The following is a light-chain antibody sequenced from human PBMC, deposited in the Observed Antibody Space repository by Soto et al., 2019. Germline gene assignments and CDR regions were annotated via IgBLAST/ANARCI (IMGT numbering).Light chain of an antibody. V-gene: IGLV2-14*01. CDR2: EVS. CDR3: STSTSSRTRV. Sequence: QSALTQPASVSGSPGQSITISCTGTSSDVGGYNYVSWYQQHPGKAHKLMIYEVSNRPSGVSNRFSGSKSGNTASLTISGLQAEDAADYYFSTSTSSRTRVFCGGTKLTVL. CDR1: SSDVGGYNY. J-gene: IGLJ3*02.